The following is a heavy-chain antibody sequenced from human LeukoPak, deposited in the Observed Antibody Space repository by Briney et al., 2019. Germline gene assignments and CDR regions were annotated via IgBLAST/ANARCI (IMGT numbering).Heavy chain of an antibody. J-gene: IGHJ4*02. Sequence: GGSLRLSCAASGFSFRDYYMSWIRQAPGKGLEWVSYISNSGSTIYYADSVKGRFTISRDNARNSLYLQMSSLRAEDTAIYYCATTPKAVIKPGGYWGQGTLVTVSS. CDR2: ISNSGSTI. D-gene: IGHD2-15*01. CDR1: GFSFRDYY. V-gene: IGHV3-11*01. CDR3: ATTPKAVIKPGGY.